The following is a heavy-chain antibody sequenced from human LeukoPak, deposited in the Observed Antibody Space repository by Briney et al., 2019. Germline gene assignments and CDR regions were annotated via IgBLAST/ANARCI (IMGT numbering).Heavy chain of an antibody. CDR3: ARDLYRDSLPVSWFDP. CDR1: GYPFTNYY. CDR2: INSSGGST. Sequence: ASVKVSCKASGYPFTNYYMHWVRQAPGQGLEWMGIINSSGGSTSCTQKFQGRVTMTSDTSTSTVYMELSSLRSDDTAVYYCARDLYRDSLPVSWFDPWGQGTLVTVSS. V-gene: IGHV1-46*01. D-gene: IGHD4-11*01. J-gene: IGHJ5*02.